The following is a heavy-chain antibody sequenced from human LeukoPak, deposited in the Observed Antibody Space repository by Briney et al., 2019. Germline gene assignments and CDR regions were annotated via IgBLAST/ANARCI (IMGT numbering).Heavy chain of an antibody. Sequence: GGSLRLSCAASGFTFSSYWTSWVRQAPGKGLEWVANIKQDGSEKYYVDSVKGRFTISRDNAKDSLYLQMDSLRAEDTAVYYCARVALGWGLAFDYWGQGTLVTVSS. D-gene: IGHD2-21*02. CDR3: ARVALGWGLAFDY. V-gene: IGHV3-7*01. J-gene: IGHJ4*02. CDR1: GFTFSSYW. CDR2: IKQDGSEK.